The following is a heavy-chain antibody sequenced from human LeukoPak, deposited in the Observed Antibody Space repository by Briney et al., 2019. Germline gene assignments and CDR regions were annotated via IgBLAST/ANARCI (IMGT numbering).Heavy chain of an antibody. CDR1: GGSTSSLS. Sequence: PPQRLSPTCPVSGGSTSSLSGSWIRQPARKGMGWKGYIYSSVSTTYNTSLRTQVTISLETSTNQFSRKLSSVTAAHTPGVLCARDRAYCSGGSCYDDAFDIWGQGTMVTVSS. J-gene: IGHJ3*02. CDR2: IYSSVST. V-gene: IGHV4-59*11. CDR3: ARDRAYCSGGSCYDDAFDI. D-gene: IGHD2-15*01.